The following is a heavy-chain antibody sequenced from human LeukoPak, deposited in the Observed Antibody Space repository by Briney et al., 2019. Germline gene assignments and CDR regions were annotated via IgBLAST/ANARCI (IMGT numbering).Heavy chain of an antibody. CDR1: GFTFSSYS. Sequence: PGGSLRLSCAASGFTFSSYSMNWVRQAPGKGLEWVSSISSSSSYIYYADSVKGRFTISRGNAKNSLYLQMNSLRAEDTAVYYCARDVLWFGELLFPSWGQGTLVTVSS. J-gene: IGHJ5*02. D-gene: IGHD3-10*01. V-gene: IGHV3-21*01. CDR3: ARDVLWFGELLFPS. CDR2: ISSSSSYI.